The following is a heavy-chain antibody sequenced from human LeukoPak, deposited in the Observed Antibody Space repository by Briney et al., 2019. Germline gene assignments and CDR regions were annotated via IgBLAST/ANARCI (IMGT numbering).Heavy chain of an antibody. CDR2: IKQDGSEK. Sequence: RWVRQAXXXXLEWVANIKQDGSEKNYVDSVKGRFTISRDNAKNSLYLQMNSLRAEDTAVYYCASGLELDYWGQGTLVTVSS. CDR3: ASGLELDY. V-gene: IGHV3-7*03. J-gene: IGHJ4*02.